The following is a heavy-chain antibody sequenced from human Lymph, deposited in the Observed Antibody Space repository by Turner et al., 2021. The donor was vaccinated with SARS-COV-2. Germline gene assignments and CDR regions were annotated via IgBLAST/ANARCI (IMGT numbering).Heavy chain of an antibody. CDR3: AKGVRGVIIPEAFDI. D-gene: IGHD3-10*01. J-gene: IGHJ3*02. Sequence: EVQLLASGGGLVPPVASLSISGAASGFTFSSYAMRWVRQAPGKGLECVSSISVSGGSTYYADSVKCRLTISRDNSKNTLYLQMNSLRVEDTAVYYCAKGVRGVIIPEAFDIWGQWTMVTISS. CDR1: GFTFSSYA. CDR2: ISVSGGST. V-gene: IGHV3-23*01.